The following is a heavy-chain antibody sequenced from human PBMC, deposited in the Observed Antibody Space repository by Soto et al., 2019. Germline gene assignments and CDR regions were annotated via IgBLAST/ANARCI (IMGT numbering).Heavy chain of an antibody. Sequence: PSETLSLTCAVSGASIXXXXLXXXXRQPPGKGLEWIGEIFHSGSTNYNPSLKTRLTISVDKSKXQFSLKLSSVTAADXAVYYCARVYSGSYSDSWGRGTLVTVSS. CDR3: ARVYSGSYSDS. V-gene: IGHV4-4*02. CDR2: IFHSGST. CDR1: GASIXXXXL. D-gene: IGHD1-26*01. J-gene: IGHJ4*02.